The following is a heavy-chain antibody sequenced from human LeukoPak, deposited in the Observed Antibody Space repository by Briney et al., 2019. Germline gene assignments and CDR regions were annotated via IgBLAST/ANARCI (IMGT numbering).Heavy chain of an antibody. J-gene: IGHJ4*02. CDR3: AKDFEVLVVITSHFDY. Sequence: GGSLRLSCAASGFTFSSYGMSWVRQAPGKGLEWVSAISGSDDTYYADSVKGRFTISRDNSKSTLYLQMNSLRAEDTAVYFCAKDFEVLVVITSHFDYWGQGTLVTVSS. D-gene: IGHD3-22*01. CDR2: ISGSDDT. CDR1: GFTFSSYG. V-gene: IGHV3-23*01.